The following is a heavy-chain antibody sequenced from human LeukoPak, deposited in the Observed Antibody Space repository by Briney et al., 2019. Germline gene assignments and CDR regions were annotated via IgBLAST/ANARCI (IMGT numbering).Heavy chain of an antibody. J-gene: IGHJ3*02. D-gene: IGHD4-11*01. Sequence: GGSLRLSCAASGFTFSDYYMSCIRQAPGKGLEWVSYITSSGTTIYYADSVKGRFTISRDNAKNSLYLQMNSLRAEDTAVYYCARADYDAFDIWGQGTMVTVSS. CDR1: GFTFSDYY. V-gene: IGHV3-11*01. CDR2: ITSSGTTI. CDR3: ARADYDAFDI.